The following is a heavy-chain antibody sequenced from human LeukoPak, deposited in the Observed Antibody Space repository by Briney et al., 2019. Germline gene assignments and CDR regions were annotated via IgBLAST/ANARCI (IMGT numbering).Heavy chain of an antibody. Sequence: PSETLSLTCAVYGGSFSGYYWSWIRQPPGKGLEWIGEINHSGSTNYNPSLKSRVTISVDTSKNQFSLKLSSVTAADTAVYYCARGPARLWFGELLGLVQAFDIWGQGTMVTVSS. CDR1: GGSFSGYY. V-gene: IGHV4-34*01. CDR3: ARGPARLWFGELLGLVQAFDI. CDR2: INHSGST. D-gene: IGHD3-10*01. J-gene: IGHJ3*02.